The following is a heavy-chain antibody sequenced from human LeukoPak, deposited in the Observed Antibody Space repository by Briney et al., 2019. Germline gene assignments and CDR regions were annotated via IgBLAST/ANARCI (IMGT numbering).Heavy chain of an antibody. V-gene: IGHV3-48*01. Sequence: GGSLRLSCAASGFTFSSYSMNWVRQAPGKGLEWVSYISSSSSTIYYADSVKGRFTISRDNAKNSPYLQMSSLRAEDTAVYYCPSSPGDGSDYWGQGTLVTVSS. D-gene: IGHD3-10*01. CDR1: GFTFSSYS. CDR3: PSSPGDGSDY. CDR2: ISSSSSTI. J-gene: IGHJ4*02.